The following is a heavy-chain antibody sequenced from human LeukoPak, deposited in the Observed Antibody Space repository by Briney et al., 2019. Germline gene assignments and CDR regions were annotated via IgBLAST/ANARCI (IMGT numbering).Heavy chain of an antibody. V-gene: IGHV1-46*01. CDR2: INPIGGST. D-gene: IGHD1-26*01. CDR3: ARRNSHIGSYRPSYYFDY. CDR1: GYAFTNYY. J-gene: IGHJ4*02. Sequence: ASVKVSCKSSGYAFTNYYMHWVRQAPGQGLEWMGIINPIGGSTINAQKFQGRVTMTRDTSTSTIYMELSSLRSEDTAVYYCARRNSHIGSYRPSYYFDYWGQGALVTVS.